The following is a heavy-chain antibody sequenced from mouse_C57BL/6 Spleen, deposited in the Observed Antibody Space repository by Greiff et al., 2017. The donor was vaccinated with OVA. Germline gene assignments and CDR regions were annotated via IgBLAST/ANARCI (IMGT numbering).Heavy chain of an antibody. CDR1: GYTFTSYW. V-gene: IGHV1-55*01. J-gene: IGHJ1*03. D-gene: IGHD1-1*01. Sequence: QVQLQQSGAELVKPGASVKMSCKASGYTFTSYWITWVKQRPGQGLEWIGDIYPGSGSTNSNEKFKSKATLTVDTSSSTAYMQLSSLTSEDSAVYYCARPRSSPWYFDVWGTGTTVTVSS. CDR3: ARPRSSPWYFDV. CDR2: IYPGSGST.